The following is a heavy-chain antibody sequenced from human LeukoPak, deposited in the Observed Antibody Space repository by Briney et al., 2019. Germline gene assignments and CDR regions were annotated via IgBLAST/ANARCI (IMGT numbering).Heavy chain of an antibody. D-gene: IGHD2-21*01. Sequence: PGGSLRLSCVASGFTFSTYSMNWVRQAPGKGLEWVSSISTSGTYIYYADSLKGRFTISRDNAKNSLYLQMHSLRAEDTAVYYCARDLADYSDYWGQGTLVTVSS. V-gene: IGHV3-21*01. CDR3: ARDLADYSDY. CDR1: GFTFSTYS. CDR2: ISTSGTYI. J-gene: IGHJ4*02.